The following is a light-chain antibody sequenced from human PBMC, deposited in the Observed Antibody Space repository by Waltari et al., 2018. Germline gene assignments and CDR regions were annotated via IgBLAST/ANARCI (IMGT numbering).Light chain of an antibody. V-gene: IGLV3-1*01. CDR3: QSWDTATGVIV. CDR2: EDS. Sequence: SYDLTQAPSESVSPGETATITCSGHALGTRYTAWYQQRPGQSPVLLISEDSMRPSGVPERFDGPNSGDTATLTISGTQPLDEAVYFCQSWDTATGVIVFGTGTELTVL. J-gene: IGLJ1*01. CDR1: ALGTRY.